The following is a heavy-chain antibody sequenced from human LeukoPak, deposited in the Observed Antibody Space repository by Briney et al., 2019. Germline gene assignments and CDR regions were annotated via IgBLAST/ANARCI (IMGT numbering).Heavy chain of an antibody. CDR2: INSDGSST. V-gene: IGHV3-74*01. CDR1: GFTFSRYW. J-gene: IGHJ4*02. Sequence: GGSPRLSCAVSGFTFSRYWMHCVRQAPGKGLVWVSRINSDGSSTNYADSVKGRFTISRDNAKNTLYLQMNSLRAEDTAVYYCARGHPGFYDISDYWGQGTLVTVSS. D-gene: IGHD3-9*01. CDR3: ARGHPGFYDISDY.